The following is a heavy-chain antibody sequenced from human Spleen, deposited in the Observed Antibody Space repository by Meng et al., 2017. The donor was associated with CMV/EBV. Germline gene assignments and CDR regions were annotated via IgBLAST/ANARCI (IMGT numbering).Heavy chain of an antibody. J-gene: IGHJ4*02. CDR1: GFTFSSYS. CDR3: ARVKLAADGTCFEY. Sequence: GGSLRLSCAASGFTFSSYSMNWVRQAPGKGLEWVSYISGSSSAIYYGDSVRGRFTVSRDNAKNSLYLQMNSLRAEDTAVYYCARVKLAADGTCFEYWGQGTLVTVS. D-gene: IGHD6-13*01. V-gene: IGHV3-48*04. CDR2: ISGSSSAI.